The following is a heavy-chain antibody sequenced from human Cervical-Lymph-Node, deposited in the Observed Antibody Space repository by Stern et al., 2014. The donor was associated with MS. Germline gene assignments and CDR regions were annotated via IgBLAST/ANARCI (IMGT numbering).Heavy chain of an antibody. V-gene: IGHV1-8*01. D-gene: IGHD2-2*01. CDR2: MNPYSGNT. CDR1: GYTFRSYD. CDR3: ARAVRNQLLSEY. Sequence: QVQLVQSGAEVKQPGASVTVSCKASGYTFRSYDINWVRQASGHGLEWMGWMNPYSGNTGYAQKFKGRVSMTSDPSISTVYMELTSLTSDDTAVYFCARAVRNQLLSEYWGQGTLVTVSS. J-gene: IGHJ4*02.